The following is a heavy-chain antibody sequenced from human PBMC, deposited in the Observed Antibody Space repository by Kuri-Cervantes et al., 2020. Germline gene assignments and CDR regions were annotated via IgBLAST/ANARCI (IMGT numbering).Heavy chain of an antibody. CDR3: ARQEKQWLVLVDY. CDR1: GFTFSSYS. V-gene: IGHV3-48*02. Sequence: GGSLRLSCAASGFTFSSYSMNWVRQAPGKGLEWVSYISSSSSTIYYADSGKGRFTISRDNAKNSLYLQMNSLRDEDTAVYYCARQEKQWLVLVDYWGQGTLVTVSS. D-gene: IGHD6-19*01. CDR2: ISSSSSTI. J-gene: IGHJ4*02.